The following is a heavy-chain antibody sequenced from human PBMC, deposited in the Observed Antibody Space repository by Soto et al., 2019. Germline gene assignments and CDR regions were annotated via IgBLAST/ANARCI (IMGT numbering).Heavy chain of an antibody. J-gene: IGHJ6*02. V-gene: IGHV4-39*01. D-gene: IGHD6-6*01. CDR2: IYYSGST. CDR1: GGSISSSSYY. Sequence: SEMLSLTCTVSGGSISSSSYYWGWIRQPPGKGLEWIGSIYYSGSTYYNPSLKSRVTISVDTSKNQFSLKLSSVTAADTAVYYCGCIAARPLAYGMDVWGQGTTVTVSS. CDR3: GCIAARPLAYGMDV.